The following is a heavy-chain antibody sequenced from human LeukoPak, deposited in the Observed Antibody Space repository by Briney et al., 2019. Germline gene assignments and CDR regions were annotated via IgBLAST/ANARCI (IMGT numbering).Heavy chain of an antibody. V-gene: IGHV3-21*01. CDR1: GFSFSSYS. D-gene: IGHD3-10*01. Sequence: PGGSLRLSCADSGFSFSSYSMNWVRQAPGKGLDWVSSISSSSKYIYYADSVKGRFTISRDNAKNSLYLQMNSLRAEDTAVYYCARDHFGWFDPWGQGTLVTVSS. J-gene: IGHJ5*02. CDR2: ISSSSKYI. CDR3: ARDHFGWFDP.